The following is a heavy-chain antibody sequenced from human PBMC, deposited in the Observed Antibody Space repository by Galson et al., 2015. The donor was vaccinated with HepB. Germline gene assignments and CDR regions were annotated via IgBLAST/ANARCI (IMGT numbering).Heavy chain of an antibody. V-gene: IGHV3-30*18. Sequence: SLRLSCAASGFTFSSYGMHWVRQAPGKELEWVAVVSYDGSNKYYADSVKGRFTISRYNSKNTLYLQMNSLRAEDTAVYYCAKVSQGPLHDYWGQGTLVTVSS. CDR3: AKVSQGPLHDY. J-gene: IGHJ4*02. CDR2: VSYDGSNK. CDR1: GFTFSSYG. D-gene: IGHD2-21*02.